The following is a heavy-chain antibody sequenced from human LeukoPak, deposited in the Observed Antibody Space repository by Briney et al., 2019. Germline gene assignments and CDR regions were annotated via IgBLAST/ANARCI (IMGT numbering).Heavy chain of an antibody. V-gene: IGHV1-69*04. CDR3: ARGVTGTADNWFDP. D-gene: IGHD2-21*02. CDR2: IIPILGIA. J-gene: IGHJ5*02. Sequence: ASVKVSCKASGGTFSSYAISWVRQAPGQGLEWKGRIIPILGIANYAQKFQGRVTITADKSTSTAYMELSSLRSEDTAVYYCARGVTGTADNWFDPWGQGTLVTVSS. CDR1: GGTFSSYA.